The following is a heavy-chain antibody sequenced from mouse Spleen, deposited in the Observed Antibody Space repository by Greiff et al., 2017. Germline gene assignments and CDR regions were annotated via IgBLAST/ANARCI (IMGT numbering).Heavy chain of an antibody. J-gene: IGHJ4*01. D-gene: IGHD1-1*01. CDR2: IRLKSDNYAT. Sequence: EVQRVESGGGLVQPGGSMKLSCVASGFTFSNYWMNWVRQSPEKGLEWVAQIRLKSDNYATHYAESVKGRFTISRDDSKSSVYLQMNNLRAEDTGIYYCTVNGRAMDYWGQGTSVTVSS. CDR1: GFTFSNYW. CDR3: TVNGRAMDY. V-gene: IGHV6-3*01.